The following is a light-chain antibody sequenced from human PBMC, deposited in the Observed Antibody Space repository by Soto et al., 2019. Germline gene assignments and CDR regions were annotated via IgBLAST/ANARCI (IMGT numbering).Light chain of an antibody. CDR1: HSVSNNY. J-gene: IGKJ5*01. CDR2: DAP. CDR3: HQRSNWPPIT. Sequence: IVLTHSPGTLSLSPGERASLSCRASHSVSNNYLAWYQQKPGQAPRLLIYDAPNRATGIPARFSGSGSGTDFTLTISSLEPEDFAVYYCHQRSNWPPITFGQGTRLEIK. V-gene: IGKV3-11*01.